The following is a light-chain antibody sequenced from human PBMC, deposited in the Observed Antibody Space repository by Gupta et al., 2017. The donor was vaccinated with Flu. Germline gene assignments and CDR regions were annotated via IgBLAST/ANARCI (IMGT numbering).Light chain of an antibody. J-gene: IGLJ3*02. CDR2: SNT. V-gene: IGLV1-44*01. Sequence: QSVLTQPPSASGPPGQRVTIPCFGSSSNIGSNTVNWSQQLPGTAPNLLIYSNTRRPSGVPDRFSGSKSGTSTSLAISGLQSEDEADYYCAAWDDSLNGWVFGGGTKLTVL. CDR1: SSNIGSNT. CDR3: AAWDDSLNGWV.